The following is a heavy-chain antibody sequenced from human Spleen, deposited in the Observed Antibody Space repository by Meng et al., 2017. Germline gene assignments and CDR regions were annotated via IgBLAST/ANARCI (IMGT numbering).Heavy chain of an antibody. Sequence: QVQLPESGPGRGQPSGTLSLHCAVSGGSISSSNWWTCVRQPPGKGLEWIGEINHTGSSNYNPSLQSRVTISVDTSKNQFSLKLRSVTAFLSFGCYFFWGFGGGKEDWGQGTLVTVSS. CDR3: FWGFGGGKED. CDR2: INHTGSS. D-gene: IGHD2-21*01. V-gene: IGHV4-4*02. J-gene: IGHJ4*02. CDR1: GGSISSSNW.